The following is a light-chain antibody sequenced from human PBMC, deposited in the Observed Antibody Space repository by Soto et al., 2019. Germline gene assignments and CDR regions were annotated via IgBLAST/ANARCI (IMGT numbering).Light chain of an antibody. J-gene: IGLJ1*01. CDR1: SSDIDSYRY. V-gene: IGLV2-14*01. CDR2: EVI. Sequence: QSALTQPASVSGSPAQSITISCTATSSDIDSYRYVSWYQHHPGKAPKLIIYEVINRPSGISNRFSGSNSGNTASLTISVLQAEDEADYYCSSYTATNTLVFGTGTKLTVL. CDR3: SSYTATNTLV.